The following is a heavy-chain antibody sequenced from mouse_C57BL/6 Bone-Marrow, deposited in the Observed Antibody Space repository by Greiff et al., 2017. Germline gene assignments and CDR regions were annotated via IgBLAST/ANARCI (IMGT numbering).Heavy chain of an antibody. J-gene: IGHJ1*03. V-gene: IGHV2-2*01. CDR3: ARKDYGSSYEDWYFDV. CDR2: IWSGGST. Sequence: VQLVESGPGLVQPSQSLSITCTVSGFSLTSYGVHWVRQSPGKGLEWLGVIWSGGSTDYNAAFISRLSISKDNSKSQVFFKMNSLQADDTAIYYCARKDYGSSYEDWYFDVWGTGTTVTVSS. CDR1: GFSLTSYG. D-gene: IGHD1-1*01.